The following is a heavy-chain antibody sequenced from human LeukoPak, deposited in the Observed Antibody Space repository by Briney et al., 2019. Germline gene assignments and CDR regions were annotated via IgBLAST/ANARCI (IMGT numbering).Heavy chain of an antibody. J-gene: IGHJ4*02. CDR1: GYTFTDYY. Sequence: SVKVSCKASGYTFTDYYMHWVRQAPGQGLEWMGRIIPILGIANYAQKFQGRVTITADKSTSTAYMELSSLRSEDTAVYYCAREDYYDRDRPLDYWGQGTLVTVSS. D-gene: IGHD3-22*01. CDR2: IIPILGIA. CDR3: AREDYYDRDRPLDY. V-gene: IGHV1-69*04.